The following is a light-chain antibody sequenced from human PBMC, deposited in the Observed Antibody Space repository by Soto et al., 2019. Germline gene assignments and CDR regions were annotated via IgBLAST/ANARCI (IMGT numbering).Light chain of an antibody. CDR2: DVS. J-gene: IGKJ1*01. V-gene: IGKV1-5*01. Sequence: DIPMTQSPSTLSASLGYRFTITCRASQSISDSLAWYQQKPGKAPDLLISDVSKLERGVASRFSGSGSGTEFTLTISSMQPDDLATYYCQQYHGFSRTFGQGTKVDIK. CDR1: QSISDS. CDR3: QQYHGFSRT.